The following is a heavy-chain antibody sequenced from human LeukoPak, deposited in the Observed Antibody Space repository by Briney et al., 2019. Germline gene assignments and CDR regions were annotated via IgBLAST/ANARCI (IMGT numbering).Heavy chain of an antibody. CDR3: ARGNDYYGSGRQSYFDP. V-gene: IGHV4-38-2*02. D-gene: IGHD3-10*01. CDR2: IYHSGST. J-gene: IGHJ5*02. Sequence: ASETLSLTCTVSGYSISSGYYWGWIRPPPGKGLEWIGSIYHSGSTYYNPSLKSRVTISVDTSKNQFSLKLTSVTAADTAFYYCARGNDYYGSGRQSYFDPWGQGTLVTVSS. CDR1: GYSISSGYY.